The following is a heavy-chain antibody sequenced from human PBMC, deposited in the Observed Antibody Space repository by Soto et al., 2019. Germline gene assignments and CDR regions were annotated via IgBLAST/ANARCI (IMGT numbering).Heavy chain of an antibody. Sequence: QVQLVQYGAEVKKPGSSVTVSCKALGGTFSSYTVSWVRQAPGQGLEWMGRIIPILGIANYAQKFQGRVTIKADNSTSTAYMELSSLRSEDTAVYYCEREGEMATIDAFDMWGQGTMVTVSS. CDR3: EREGEMATIDAFDM. J-gene: IGHJ3*02. V-gene: IGHV1-69*08. CDR2: IIPILGIA. D-gene: IGHD5-12*01. CDR1: GGTFSSYT.